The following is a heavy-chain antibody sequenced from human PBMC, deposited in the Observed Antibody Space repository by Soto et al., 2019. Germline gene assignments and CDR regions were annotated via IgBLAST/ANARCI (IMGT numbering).Heavy chain of an antibody. J-gene: IGHJ4*02. CDR1: GYTFTSYA. V-gene: IGHV1-3*01. CDR3: ARALRRIQLWSYYFDY. Sequence: ASVKVSCKASGYTFTSYAMHWVRQAPGQRLEWMGWINAGNGNTKYSQKFQGRVTITRDTSASTAYMELSSLRSEDTAVYYCARALRRIQLWSYYFDYWGQGTLVTVSS. D-gene: IGHD5-18*01. CDR2: INAGNGNT.